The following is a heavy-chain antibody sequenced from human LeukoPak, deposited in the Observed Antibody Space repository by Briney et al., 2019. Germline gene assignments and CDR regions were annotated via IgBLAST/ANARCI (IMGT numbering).Heavy chain of an antibody. D-gene: IGHD3-22*01. CDR1: GFTLDDYG. V-gene: IGHV3-20*01. CDR3: ARGSDSSGYYVFDY. J-gene: IGHJ4*02. CDR2: INWNGGST. Sequence: GGSLRLSCAASGFTLDDYGMSWVRQAPGKGLEWVSGINWNGGSTGYADSVKGRFSISRDNAKNSLYLQMNSLRAEDTALYHCARGSDSSGYYVFDYWGQGTLVTVSS.